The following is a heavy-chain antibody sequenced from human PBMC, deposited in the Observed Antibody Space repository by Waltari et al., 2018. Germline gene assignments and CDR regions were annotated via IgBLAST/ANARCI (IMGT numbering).Heavy chain of an antibody. D-gene: IGHD3-22*01. V-gene: IGHV3-33*01. CDR3: ARDYYDSSGYDFDY. CDR2: IWYDGSNK. CDR1: GFTFSSYG. Sequence: QVQLVESGGGVVQPGTSLRLSCAASGFTFSSYGMHWVRQAPGKGLEVVAVIWYDGSNKDYADSVKGRLPISRDNSKNTLYLQMNSLRAEDTAVYYCARDYYDSSGYDFDYWGQGTLVTVSS. J-gene: IGHJ4*02.